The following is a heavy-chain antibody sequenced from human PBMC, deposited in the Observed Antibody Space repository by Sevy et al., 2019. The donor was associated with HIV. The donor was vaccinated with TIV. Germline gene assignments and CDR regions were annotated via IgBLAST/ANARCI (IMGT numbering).Heavy chain of an antibody. V-gene: IGHV3-20*04. D-gene: IGHD2-15*01. CDR1: GFVFEDYG. CDR2: INWNGGST. J-gene: IGHJ4*02. Sequence: GGSLRLSCAASGFVFEDYGMNWVRQAPGKGLECVSGINWNGGSTGYADSVKGRFTISRDNAKNSLYLQMDSLRAEDTAVYYCVRDGLASATDFDYWGQGTLVTVSS. CDR3: VRDGLASATDFDY.